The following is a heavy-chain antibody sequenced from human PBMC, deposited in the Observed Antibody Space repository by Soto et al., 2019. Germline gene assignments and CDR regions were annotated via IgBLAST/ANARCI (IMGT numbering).Heavy chain of an antibody. Sequence: QVQLVQSGAEVKKPGSSVKVSCNASGGTFSSYAISWVRQAPGQGLEWMGGIIPIFGTANYAQKFQGRVTITADESTSTAYMELSSLRSEDTAVYYCAREGGPNYGGNSVVDYWGQGTLVTVSS. CDR1: GGTFSSYA. V-gene: IGHV1-69*01. J-gene: IGHJ4*02. D-gene: IGHD4-17*01. CDR2: IIPIFGTA. CDR3: AREGGPNYGGNSVVDY.